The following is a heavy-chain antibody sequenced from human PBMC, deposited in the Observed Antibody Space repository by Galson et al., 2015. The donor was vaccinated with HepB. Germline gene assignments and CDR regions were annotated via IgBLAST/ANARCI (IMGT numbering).Heavy chain of an antibody. D-gene: IGHD3-22*01. CDR1: GFTFSNYW. J-gene: IGHJ5*01. CDR3: AKYGTVFWMYYDSSGWFDS. Sequence: SLRLSCAASGFTFSNYWMSWVRQAPARGLEWVANIRNEGSEQFYVHSVRGRFTTSRDNAKNSLFLQMSGLRAEDTAVYFCAKYGTVFWMYYDSSGWFDSWGQGTLVTVSS. V-gene: IGHV3-7*03. CDR2: IRNEGSEQ.